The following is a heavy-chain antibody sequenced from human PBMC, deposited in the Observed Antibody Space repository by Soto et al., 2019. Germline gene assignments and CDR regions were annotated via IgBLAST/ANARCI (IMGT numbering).Heavy chain of an antibody. V-gene: IGHV4-39*01. Sequence: SETLCLTCSVAGGSISSSSDFWGWIRQPPGKGLEWIGTVSYTGNTYYSPSLNSRITISVDTSKNQFSLDVISVTAADTAVYFCARQIRRGSTVRGMDTWGQGTPVTVS. D-gene: IGHD1-26*01. CDR3: ARQIRRGSTVRGMDT. CDR2: VSYTGNT. CDR1: GGSISSSSDF. J-gene: IGHJ5*02.